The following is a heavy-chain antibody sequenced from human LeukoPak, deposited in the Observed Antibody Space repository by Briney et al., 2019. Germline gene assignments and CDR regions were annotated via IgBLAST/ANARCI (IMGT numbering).Heavy chain of an antibody. Sequence: ASVKVSCKASGYTFSNFGIAWVRQAPGQGLEWMGWNSGDNDNPQSAQDLQGRLTVTTDRSTSTAYMELRSLRHDDTAVYCARGDGGNPWDAFDIWGQGTMVTVSS. CDR1: GYTFSNFG. D-gene: IGHD4-23*01. CDR3: ARGDGGNPWDAFDI. J-gene: IGHJ3*02. CDR2: NSGDNDNP. V-gene: IGHV1-18*01.